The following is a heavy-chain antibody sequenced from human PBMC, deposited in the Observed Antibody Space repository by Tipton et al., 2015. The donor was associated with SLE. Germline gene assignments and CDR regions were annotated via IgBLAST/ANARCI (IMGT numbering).Heavy chain of an antibody. D-gene: IGHD1-26*01. CDR2: IYTSWST. V-gene: IGHV4-4*08. J-gene: IGHJ4*02. Sequence: LSLTCTVSGGSIRSYYWSWIRQPPGKGLEWIGYIYTSWSTNYNPSLKSRVTISVDTSKNQFSLKLSSVTAADTAVYYCAREEVGATVFDYWGQGTLVTVSS. CDR3: AREEVGATVFDY. CDR1: GGSIRSYY.